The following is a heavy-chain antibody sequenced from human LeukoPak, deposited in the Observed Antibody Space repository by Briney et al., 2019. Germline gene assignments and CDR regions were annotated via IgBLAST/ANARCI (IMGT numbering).Heavy chain of an antibody. V-gene: IGHV3-7*01. D-gene: IGHD3-3*01. CDR1: GFTFSNYW. Sequence: PGGSLRLSCATSGFTFSNYWMSWVRQAPGKGLEWVANIKQDGSEEYYVDSVKGRFTISRDNAKDSLSLQMNSLRVEDTAVYYYARNGRVLEWVYWYFDLWGRGTLVTVSS. CDR2: IKQDGSEE. CDR3: ARNGRVLEWVYWYFDL. J-gene: IGHJ2*01.